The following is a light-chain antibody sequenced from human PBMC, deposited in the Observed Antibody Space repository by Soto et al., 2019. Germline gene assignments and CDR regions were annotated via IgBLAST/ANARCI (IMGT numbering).Light chain of an antibody. CDR2: EGS. Sequence: QSALTQPASVSGSPGQSITISCSGTSSDVGAHNLVSWYQQHPGRPPKLMIYEGSERPSGVSYRFSGSKSGNTASLTISGLQAEDEADYYCCSYAGSGTFYVFGTGTKVTVL. CDR1: SSDVGAHNL. V-gene: IGLV2-23*01. J-gene: IGLJ1*01. CDR3: CSYAGSGTFYV.